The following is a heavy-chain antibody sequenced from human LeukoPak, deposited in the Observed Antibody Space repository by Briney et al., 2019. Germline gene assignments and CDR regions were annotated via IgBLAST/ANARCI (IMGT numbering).Heavy chain of an antibody. CDR3: AIAGRKWLVWGRHDAFDI. V-gene: IGHV1-8*02. J-gene: IGHJ3*02. CDR1: GYTFTSYY. CDR2: MNPNSGNT. Sequence: GASVKVSCKASGYTFTSYYMHWVRQAPGQGLEWMGWMNPNSGNTGYAQKFQGRVTMTRNTSISTAYMELSSLRSEDTAVYYCAIAGRKWLVWGRHDAFDIWGQGTMVTVSS. D-gene: IGHD6-19*01.